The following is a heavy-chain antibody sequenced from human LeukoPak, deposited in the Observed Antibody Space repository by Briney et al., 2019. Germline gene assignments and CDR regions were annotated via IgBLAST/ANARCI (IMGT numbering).Heavy chain of an antibody. CDR1: AYTSTSYY. D-gene: IGHD6-19*01. Sequence: APSVNVSCQVSAYTSTSYYMDWVRQAPGQGLEWMGIINPSVGGTTYGQKFQGRVTMTRDTPPRTVFMELSSQRSEDTAVYYCARGVAVAGSFDYWGEGTLVTVSA. V-gene: IGHV1-46*01. CDR3: ARGVAVAGSFDY. CDR2: INPSVGGT. J-gene: IGHJ4*02.